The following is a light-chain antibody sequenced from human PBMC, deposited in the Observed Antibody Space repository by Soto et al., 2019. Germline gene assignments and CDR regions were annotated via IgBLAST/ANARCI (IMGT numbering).Light chain of an antibody. J-gene: IGKJ1*01. Sequence: ETVLTQSPGTLSLSPGERATLSCRASQSVTSTYLAWYQQKPGQAPRLLIYGASSRATGIPDRFSGSGSGTDFTLTISRLEPEDFAVYYCQQYGYQLWTFGQGTKVEFK. CDR2: GAS. CDR3: QQYGYQLWT. CDR1: QSVTSTY. V-gene: IGKV3-20*01.